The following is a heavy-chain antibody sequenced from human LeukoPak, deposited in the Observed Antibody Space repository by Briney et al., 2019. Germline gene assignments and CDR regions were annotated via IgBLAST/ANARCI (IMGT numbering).Heavy chain of an antibody. V-gene: IGHV3-23*01. CDR3: AKGPRLGSGYEVFDY. CDR2: ISGSGGST. J-gene: IGHJ4*02. CDR1: GFTFSSYA. D-gene: IGHD5-12*01. Sequence: PGGSLRLSCAASGFTFSSYAMSWVRQAPGKGLEWVSAISGSGGSTYYADSVKGRFTISRDNSKNTLYLQMNSLRAEDTAVYYCAKGPRLGSGYEVFDYWGQGTLVTVSS.